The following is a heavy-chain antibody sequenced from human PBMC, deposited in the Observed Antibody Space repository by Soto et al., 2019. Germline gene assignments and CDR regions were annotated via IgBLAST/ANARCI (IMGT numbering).Heavy chain of an antibody. CDR3: AKDFRYCSSTSCYLFDY. CDR1: GFTFSSYA. CDR2: ISGSGGST. J-gene: IGHJ4*02. V-gene: IGHV3-23*01. Sequence: GGSLRLSCAASGFTFSSYAMSWVRQAPGKGLEWVSAISGSGGSTYYADSVKGRFTISRDNSKNTLYLQMNSLRAEDTAVYYCAKDFRYCSSTSCYLFDYWGQGTLVTVS. D-gene: IGHD2-2*01.